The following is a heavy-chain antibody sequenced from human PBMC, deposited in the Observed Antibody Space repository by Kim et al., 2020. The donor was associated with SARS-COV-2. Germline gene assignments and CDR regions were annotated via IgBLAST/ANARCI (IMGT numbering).Heavy chain of an antibody. CDR3: ARSLAYCGGDCYATFDY. J-gene: IGHJ4*02. Sequence: NSRVTISVDTTKNQFSLKLSSVTAADTAVYYCARSLAYCGGDCYATFDYWGQGTLVTVSS. V-gene: IGHV4-39*01. D-gene: IGHD2-21*01.